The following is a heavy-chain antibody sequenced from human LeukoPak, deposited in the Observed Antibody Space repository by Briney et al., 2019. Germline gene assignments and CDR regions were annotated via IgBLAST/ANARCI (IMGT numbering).Heavy chain of an antibody. D-gene: IGHD3-10*01. CDR2: ISYDGSNK. CDR3: ARDRSLAYGSGSYSDY. CDR1: GFTFSSYS. Sequence: GGALRLSCAAPGFTFSSYSMHWVRQAPGKGGEWGAVISYDGSNKYYADSVKGRFTISRDNSKNTLYLQMNSLRAEDTAVYYCARDRSLAYGSGSYSDYWGQGTLVTVSS. V-gene: IGHV3-30*04. J-gene: IGHJ4*02.